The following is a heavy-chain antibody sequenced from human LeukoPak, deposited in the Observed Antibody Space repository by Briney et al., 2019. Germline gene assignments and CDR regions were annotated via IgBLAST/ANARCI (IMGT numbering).Heavy chain of an antibody. J-gene: IGHJ4*02. CDR2: ISGSGGST. Sequence: GGSLRLSCAASGFTFSSYAMSWVRQAPGKGLEWVSAISGSGGSTYYADSVKGRFTISRDNSKNTLYLQMNSLRGEDTAVYYCAKTLSMVRGFDYWGQGTLVTVSS. V-gene: IGHV3-23*01. CDR1: GFTFSSYA. CDR3: AKTLSMVRGFDY. D-gene: IGHD3-10*01.